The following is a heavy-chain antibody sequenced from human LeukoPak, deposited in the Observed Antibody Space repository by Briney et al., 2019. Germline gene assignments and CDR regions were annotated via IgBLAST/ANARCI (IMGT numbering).Heavy chain of an antibody. CDR2: ISGSGGST. D-gene: IGHD1-1*01. CDR3: AKDGTTTTTFDY. V-gene: IGHV3-23*01. Sequence: PGGSLRLSCAASGFTFSSYAMSWVRQAPGKGLEYVSVISGSGGSTHYRDSVKGRFTISRDNSKNTLYLQMNSLRVEDTAVYYCAKDGTTTTTFDYWGQGTLVTVSS. CDR1: GFTFSSYA. J-gene: IGHJ4*02.